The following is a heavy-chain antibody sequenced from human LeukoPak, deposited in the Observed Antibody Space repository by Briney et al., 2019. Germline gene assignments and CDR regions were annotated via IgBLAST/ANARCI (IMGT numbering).Heavy chain of an antibody. V-gene: IGHV1-18*01. CDR2: ISAYNGNI. D-gene: IGHD2-15*01. CDR3: AREGGGCSGGSCYSAKYYFDY. J-gene: IGHJ4*02. Sequence: ASVKVSCKASGYTFTSYGICWVRQAPGQGLEWMGWISAYNGNINYAQKFQGRITMTTDTSTSTAYMELRSLRSDDTAVYFCAREGGGCSGGSCYSAKYYFDYWGQGTLVTVSS. CDR1: GYTFTSYG.